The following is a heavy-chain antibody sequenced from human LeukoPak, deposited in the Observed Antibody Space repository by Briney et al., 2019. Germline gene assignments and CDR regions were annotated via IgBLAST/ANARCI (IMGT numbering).Heavy chain of an antibody. J-gene: IGHJ6*02. CDR1: GGSISSYY. V-gene: IGHV4-4*07. CDR3: ARDLTTVTPYYYYGMDV. D-gene: IGHD4-17*01. Sequence: PSETLSLTCTVSGGSISSYYWSWIRQPAGKGLEWIGRIYTSGSTNYNPSLKSRVTMSVDTSKIQFSLKLSSVTAADTAVYYCARDLTTVTPYYYYGMDVWGQGTTVTVSS. CDR2: IYTSGST.